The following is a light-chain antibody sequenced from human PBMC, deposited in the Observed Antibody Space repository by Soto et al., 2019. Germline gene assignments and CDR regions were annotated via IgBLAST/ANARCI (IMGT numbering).Light chain of an antibody. V-gene: IGKV1-12*01. J-gene: IGKJ2*01. CDR1: RGSSSW. CDR2: AAS. CDR3: QQANSFPQT. Sequence: IQMTQSPSSVSASVGDRLTITCRASRGSSSWLAWYQQKPWQAPKLLIYAASSLQSGVPSRFSGSGSGTDFTLTISSLQPEDFATYYCQQANSFPQTFGQGTKLEIK.